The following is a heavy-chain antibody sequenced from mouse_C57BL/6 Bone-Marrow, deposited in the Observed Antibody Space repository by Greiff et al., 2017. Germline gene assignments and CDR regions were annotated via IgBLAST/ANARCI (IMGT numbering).Heavy chain of an antibody. CDR3: AIITTGVEYYFAY. D-gene: IGHD1-1*01. CDR2: IHPSASDT. CDR1: GYTFTSYW. J-gene: IGHJ2*01. Sequence: QVQLQQPGAELVKPGASVKVSCKASGYTFTSYWMHWVKQRPGQGLEWIGRIHPSASDTNYNQKFKGKDTLTVDKSSSTAYMQLSSLTSEDSAVYDCAIITTGVEYYFAYWGQGTTLTVSS. V-gene: IGHV1-74*01.